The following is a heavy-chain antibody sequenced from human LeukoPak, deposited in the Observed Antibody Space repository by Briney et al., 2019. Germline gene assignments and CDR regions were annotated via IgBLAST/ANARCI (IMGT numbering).Heavy chain of an antibody. D-gene: IGHD3-9*01. CDR2: IYTSGST. V-gene: IGHV4-4*09. Sequence: SETLSLTCTVSGGSISSYYWSWIRQPPGKGLEWIGYIYTSGSTNYNPSLKSRVTISVDTSKNQFSLKLSSVTAADAAVYYCARRPYYDILTGYYPDAFDIWGQGTMVTVSP. CDR1: GGSISSYY. CDR3: ARRPYYDILTGYYPDAFDI. J-gene: IGHJ3*02.